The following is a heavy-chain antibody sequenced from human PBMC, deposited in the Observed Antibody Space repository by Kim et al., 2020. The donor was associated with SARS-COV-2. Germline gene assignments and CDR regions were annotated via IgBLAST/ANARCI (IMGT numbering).Heavy chain of an antibody. J-gene: IGHJ4*02. V-gene: IGHV3-53*01. CDR1: GFTVSDNY. Sequence: GGSLRLSCAASGFTVSDNYMSWVRQAPGKGLECISDIKPDGNTFSADSVQGRFTISRDNSRNTLFLQMNSLRGEDTAIYYCAKKYSHTWFDYWGQGILVTVSP. CDR2: IKPDGNT. D-gene: IGHD5-12*01. CDR3: AKKYSHTWFDY.